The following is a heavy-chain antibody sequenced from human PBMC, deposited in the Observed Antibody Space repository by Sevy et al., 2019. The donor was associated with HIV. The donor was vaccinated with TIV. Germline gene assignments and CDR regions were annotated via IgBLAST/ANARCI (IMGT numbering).Heavy chain of an antibody. V-gene: IGHV3-7*01. J-gene: IGHJ4*02. CDR2: INQDGSGK. CDR1: GFTFSSYW. D-gene: IGHD4-4*01. CDR3: ARDPFSKADY. Sequence: GSLRLSCAGSGFTFSSYWMSWVRQAPGKGLEWVANINQDGSGKNYVDSVKGRFTISRDNAKNSLYLQMNSLRAEDTAVYYCARDPFSKADYWGQGTLVTVSS.